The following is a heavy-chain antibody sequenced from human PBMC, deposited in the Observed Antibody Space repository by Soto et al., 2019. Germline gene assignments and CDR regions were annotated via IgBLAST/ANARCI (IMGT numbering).Heavy chain of an antibody. CDR2: IGSSSSPI. CDR3: ARERYSRNYGMDV. V-gene: IGHV3-48*02. CDR1: GFTFSSYS. J-gene: IGHJ6*02. D-gene: IGHD6-13*01. Sequence: GGSLRLSGAASGFTFSSYSMNWVRQAPGKGLEWVSYIGSSSSPIYYADSAKGRFTISRDNAKNSLYLQMNSLRDEDTAVYYCARERYSRNYGMDVWGQGTTVTVSS.